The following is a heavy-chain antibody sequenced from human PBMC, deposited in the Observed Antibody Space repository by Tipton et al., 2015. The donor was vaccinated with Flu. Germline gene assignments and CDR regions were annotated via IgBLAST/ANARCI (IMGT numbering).Heavy chain of an antibody. D-gene: IGHD3-3*01. J-gene: IGHJ6*02. Sequence: SLRLSCAASGFTFSDSYMSWIRQAPGKGLEWVSHISSSGSTINYADSVKGRFTISRDNAKNSLYLQMNSLRAEDTAIYYCARDHPPSITVFGVITDYFGMGVLGQGTTVTVSS. CDR2: ISSSGSTI. V-gene: IGHV3-11*01. CDR1: GFTFSDSY. CDR3: ARDHPPSITVFGVITDYFGMGV.